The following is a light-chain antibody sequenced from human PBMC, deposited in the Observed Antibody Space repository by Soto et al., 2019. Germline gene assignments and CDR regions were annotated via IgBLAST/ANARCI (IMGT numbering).Light chain of an antibody. V-gene: IGKV1-17*01. J-gene: IGKJ1*01. CDR1: RDVGSD. CDR3: QQYDSYSLT. Sequence: QMTQSPSSLSASVGEKIIITCRASRDVGSDVSWYQQKPGQAPKLLIYAASNLYTGVPSRFSGSRSGTEFTLTISSLQPDDFATYYCQQYDSYSLTFGQGTKVDIK. CDR2: AAS.